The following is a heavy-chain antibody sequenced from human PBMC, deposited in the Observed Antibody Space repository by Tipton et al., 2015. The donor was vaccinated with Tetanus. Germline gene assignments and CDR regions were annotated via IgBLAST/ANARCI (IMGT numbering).Heavy chain of an antibody. CDR2: ISGGGTST. D-gene: IGHD2-15*01. Sequence: SLRLSCAASGFIFDSYALSWVRQAPGKGLEWVSAISGGGTSTYYADSVKGRFTISRDNSKNTLYLQMNSLRAEDTAVYYCAREADCSGGSCFSGDFDNWGQGTQVTASS. CDR1: GFIFDSYA. J-gene: IGHJ4*02. CDR3: AREADCSGGSCFSGDFDN. V-gene: IGHV3-23*01.